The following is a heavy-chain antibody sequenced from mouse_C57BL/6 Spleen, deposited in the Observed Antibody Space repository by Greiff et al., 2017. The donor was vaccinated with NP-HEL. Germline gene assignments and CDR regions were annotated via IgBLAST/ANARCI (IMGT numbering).Heavy chain of an antibody. Sequence: VQLQQPGAELVKPGASVKLSCKASGYTFTSYWMQWVKQRPGQGLEWIGEIDPSDSYTNYNQKFKGKATLTVDTSSSTAYMQLSSLTSEDSAVYYCARYVPYYAMDDWGQGTSVTVSS. CDR1: GYTFTSYW. V-gene: IGHV1-50*01. CDR3: ARYVPYYAMDD. CDR2: IDPSDSYT. J-gene: IGHJ4*01.